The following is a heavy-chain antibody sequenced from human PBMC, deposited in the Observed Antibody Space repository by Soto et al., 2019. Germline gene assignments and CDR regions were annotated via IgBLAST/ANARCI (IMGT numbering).Heavy chain of an antibody. CDR3: ARGHVANYFEP. Sequence: RGDSLKISCQSSGYTFANYWIAWVRQMPGKGLDWMGIIYPSDSTVKYSPSVQGQVTMSVXXXIXXXYXQXXXLXASDAAVYYCARGHVANYFEPWGQETLVTVSS. CDR2: IYPSDSTV. V-gene: IGHV5-51*01. CDR1: GYTFANYW. J-gene: IGHJ5*02. D-gene: IGHD1-7*01.